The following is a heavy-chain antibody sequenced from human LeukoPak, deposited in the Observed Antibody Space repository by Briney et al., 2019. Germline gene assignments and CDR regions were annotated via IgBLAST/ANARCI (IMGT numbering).Heavy chain of an antibody. CDR3: AKVSFWGSGSDQLDY. CDR1: GFTFSSYD. V-gene: IGHV3-13*05. D-gene: IGHD3-10*01. CDR2: IGTAGDP. J-gene: IGHJ4*02. Sequence: QPGGSLRLSCAASGFTFSSYDMHWARQATGKGLEWVSAIGTAGDPYYPGSVKGRFTISRENAKNSLYLQMNSLRAGDTAVYYCAKVSFWGSGSDQLDYWGQGTLVTVSS.